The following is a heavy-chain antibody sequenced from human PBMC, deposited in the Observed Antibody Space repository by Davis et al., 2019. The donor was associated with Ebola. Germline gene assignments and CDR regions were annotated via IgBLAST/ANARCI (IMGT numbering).Heavy chain of an antibody. CDR1: GFTFSSYG. V-gene: IGHV3-30*03. D-gene: IGHD6-19*01. CDR2: ISYDGSNK. Sequence: GESLKISCAASGFTFSSYGMHWVRQAPGKGLEWVAVISYDGSNKYYADSVKGRFTISRDNSKNTLYLQMNSLRAEDTAVYYCAFSLAVAGIFDYWGQGTLVTVSS. J-gene: IGHJ4*02. CDR3: AFSLAVAGIFDY.